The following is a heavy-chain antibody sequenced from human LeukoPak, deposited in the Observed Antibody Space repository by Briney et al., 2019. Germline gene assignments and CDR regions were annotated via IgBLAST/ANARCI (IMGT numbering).Heavy chain of an antibody. J-gene: IGHJ4*02. CDR3: ARLPYYDFWSGYYTYFDY. D-gene: IGHD3-3*01. V-gene: IGHV5-51*01. CDR1: GYIFSSYW. Sequence: GESLKISCKGSGYIFSSYWIGWVRQMPGKGLEWMGIIYPGDSDTRYSPSFQGQVTISADKSISTAYLQWSSLKASDTAMYYCARLPYYDFWSGYYTYFDYWGQGTLVTVSS. CDR2: IYPGDSDT.